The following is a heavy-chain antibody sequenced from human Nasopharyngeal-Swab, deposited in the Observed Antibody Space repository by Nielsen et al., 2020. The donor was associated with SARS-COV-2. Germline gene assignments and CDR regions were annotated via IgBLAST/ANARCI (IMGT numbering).Heavy chain of an antibody. CDR1: GGSISSSSYY. V-gene: IGHV4-39*01. CDR2: IFYSGST. D-gene: IGHD1-26*01. J-gene: IGHJ4*02. CDR3: ARIPSLYSGSAPFDY. Sequence: SETLSLTCTVSGGSISSSSYYWGWIRRPPGKGLEWIGSIFYSGSTYYNPSLKSRVTISVDTSKNQFSLRLSSVTAADTAVYYCARIPSLYSGSAPFDYWGRGTLVTVSS.